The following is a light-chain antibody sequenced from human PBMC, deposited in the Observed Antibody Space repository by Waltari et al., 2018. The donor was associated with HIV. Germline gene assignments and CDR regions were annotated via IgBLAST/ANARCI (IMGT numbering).Light chain of an antibody. V-gene: IGLV2-8*01. CDR2: EVN. J-gene: IGLJ1*01. CDR3: SSYAGSKDV. Sequence: QSALPQPPSASGSPGQSVTNPCTGTSSDIGGYNYVSWYQQHPGKAPKLMVYEVNKRSSGVPVRFSASRSGNTASLTVSGLQAEDEADYYCSSYAGSKDVFGTGTKVTVL. CDR1: SSDIGGYNY.